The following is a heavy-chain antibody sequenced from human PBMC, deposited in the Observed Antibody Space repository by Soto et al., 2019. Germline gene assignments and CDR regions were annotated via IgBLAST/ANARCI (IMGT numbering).Heavy chain of an antibody. V-gene: IGHV3-23*01. CDR2: ISGSGGST. D-gene: IGHD6-19*01. CDR1: GFTFSSYA. J-gene: IGHJ4*02. CDR3: AKEGEHSSGWANFDY. Sequence: GWSLRLSCAASGFTFSSYAMSWVRQAPGKGLEWVSAISGSGGSTYYADSVKGRFTISRDNSKNTLYLQMNSLRAEDTAVYYCAKEGEHSSGWANFDYWGQGTLATVSS.